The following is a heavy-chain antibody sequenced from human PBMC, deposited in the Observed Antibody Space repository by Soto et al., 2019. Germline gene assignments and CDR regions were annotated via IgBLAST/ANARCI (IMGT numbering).Heavy chain of an antibody. CDR1: GFTFSSYA. J-gene: IGHJ4*02. CDR2: MSSDGSNT. CDR3: TKSHSTALVPYYFDY. D-gene: IGHD3-16*02. Sequence: QVRLVESGGGVVQPGTSLRLSCAASGFTFSSYAIHWVRQAPGKGLEWVAFMSSDGSNTFYADSVRGRFTVSRDNSKSTMYRQMNGLMTEDTAVYYCTKSHSTALVPYYFDYWGQGTLVTVSS. V-gene: IGHV3-30*18.